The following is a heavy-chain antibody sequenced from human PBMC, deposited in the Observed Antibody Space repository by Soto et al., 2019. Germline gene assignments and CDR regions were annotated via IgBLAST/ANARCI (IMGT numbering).Heavy chain of an antibody. D-gene: IGHD4-17*01. V-gene: IGHV1-69*04. CDR2: IIPILGIA. CDR3: ARDGTTVASYYYYGMDV. Sequence: GASVKVSCKASGGTFSSYTISWVRQAPGQGLEWMGRIIPILGIANYAQKFQGRVTITADKSTSTAYMELSSLRSEDTAVYYCARDGTTVASYYYYGMDVWGQGTTVTVSS. CDR1: GGTFSSYT. J-gene: IGHJ6*02.